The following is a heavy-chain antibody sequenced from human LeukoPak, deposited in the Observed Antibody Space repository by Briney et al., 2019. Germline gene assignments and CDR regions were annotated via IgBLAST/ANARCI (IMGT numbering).Heavy chain of an antibody. V-gene: IGHV3-23*01. CDR1: GYSISSGYY. Sequence: ETLSLTCTVSGYSISSGYYWGWIRQPPGKGLEWVSAISGSGGSTYYADSVKGRFTISRDNSKNTLYLQMNSLRAEDTAVYYCAKLPRLWFGELFIDYWGQGTLVTVSS. J-gene: IGHJ4*02. CDR3: AKLPRLWFGELFIDY. CDR2: ISGSGGST. D-gene: IGHD3-10*01.